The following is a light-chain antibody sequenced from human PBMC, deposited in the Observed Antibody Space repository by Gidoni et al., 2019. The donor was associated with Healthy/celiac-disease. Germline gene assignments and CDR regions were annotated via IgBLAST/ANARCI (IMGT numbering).Light chain of an antibody. Sequence: QYALTQPASVSGSPGQSITISCTGTSSDVGGYNYVSWYKQHPGKAPKLMIYEVSHRPSGVSNRFSGSKSGKTASLTISGLQAEDEADYYCSSYTSSSTLDVVFGGGTKLTV. CDR1: SSDVGGYNY. CDR2: EVS. J-gene: IGLJ2*01. CDR3: SSYTSSSTLDVV. V-gene: IGLV2-14*01.